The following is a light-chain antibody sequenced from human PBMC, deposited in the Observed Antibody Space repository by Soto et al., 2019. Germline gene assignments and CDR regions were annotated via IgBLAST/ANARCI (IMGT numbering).Light chain of an antibody. J-gene: IGLJ1*01. CDR3: SSYAGSSNV. Sequence: QSALTQPPSASGSPGQSVAISCTGTSSDVGGYNYVSWYQQHPGKAPKLMIYEVNTRPSGVPDRFSGSKSGNTASLTVSGLQAEDEADYSCSSYAGSSNVFGTGTKVTVL. CDR2: EVN. V-gene: IGLV2-8*01. CDR1: SSDVGGYNY.